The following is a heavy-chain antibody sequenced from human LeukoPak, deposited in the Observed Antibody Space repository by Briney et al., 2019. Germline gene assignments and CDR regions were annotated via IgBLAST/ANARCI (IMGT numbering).Heavy chain of an antibody. Sequence: ASVTVSCKASGYTFNGYYIHWVRQAPGQGLEWMGYINPYSGGTNYAQKFQGRVTMTRDTSISTAYTELSRLRSDDTAVYYCARVKRGERPTYAFDYWGQGTLVTVSS. V-gene: IGHV1-2*02. D-gene: IGHD3-10*01. CDR2: INPYSGGT. J-gene: IGHJ4*02. CDR3: ARVKRGERPTYAFDY. CDR1: GYTFNGYY.